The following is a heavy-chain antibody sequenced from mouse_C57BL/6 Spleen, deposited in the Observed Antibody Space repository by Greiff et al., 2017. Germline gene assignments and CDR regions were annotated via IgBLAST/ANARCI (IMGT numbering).Heavy chain of an antibody. D-gene: IGHD1-1*01. Sequence: QVQLQQSGTELVKPGASVKLSCKASGYTFTSYWMHWVKQRPGQGLEWIGNINPSNGGTNYNEKFKSKATLTGDKSSSTAYMQLSSQTSEDSAVYYCARSSYNEDYFDYWGQGTTLTVSS. V-gene: IGHV1-53*01. CDR3: ARSSYNEDYFDY. CDR1: GYTFTSYW. CDR2: INPSNGGT. J-gene: IGHJ2*01.